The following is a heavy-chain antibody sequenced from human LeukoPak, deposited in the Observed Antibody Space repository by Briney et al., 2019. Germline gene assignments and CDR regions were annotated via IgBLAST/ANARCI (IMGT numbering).Heavy chain of an antibody. D-gene: IGHD6-6*01. J-gene: IGHJ3*02. Sequence: PGGSLRLSCAASGFTFSSYSMNWVRQAPGKGLEWVSYISSSSSTIYYADSVKGRFTISRDNAKNSLYLQMNSLRAEDTAVYYCARSSREDRWYSSSLRVLGGMGAFDIWGQGTMVTVSS. CDR2: ISSSSSTI. CDR1: GFTFSSYS. CDR3: ARSSREDRWYSSSLRVLGGMGAFDI. V-gene: IGHV3-48*01.